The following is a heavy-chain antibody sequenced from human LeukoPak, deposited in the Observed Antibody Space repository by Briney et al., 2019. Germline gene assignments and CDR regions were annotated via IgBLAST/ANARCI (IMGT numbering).Heavy chain of an antibody. J-gene: IGHJ6*03. D-gene: IGHD6-6*01. Sequence: SETLSLTCTVSGGSISSYYWSWIRQPAGKGLEWIGRIYTSGSTNYNPSLKSRVTMSVDTSKNQFSLKLSSVTAADTAVYYCARGFEVWEIRDEFHSSSPGDYYYMDVWGKGTTVTVSS. CDR3: ARGFEVWEIRDEFHSSSPGDYYYMDV. V-gene: IGHV4-4*07. CDR2: IYTSGST. CDR1: GGSISSYY.